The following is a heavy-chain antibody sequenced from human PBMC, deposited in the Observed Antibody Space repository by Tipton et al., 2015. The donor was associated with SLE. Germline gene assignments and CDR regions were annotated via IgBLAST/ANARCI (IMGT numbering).Heavy chain of an antibody. CDR2: ISGSGGST. J-gene: IGHJ3*02. V-gene: IGHV3-23*01. Sequence: SLRLSCAASGFTSSSYAMSWVRQAPGKGLEWVSAISGSGGSTYYADSVKGRFTISRDNSKNTLYLQMNSLRAEDTAVYYCAKAKWELGTFDIWGQGTMVTVSS. CDR1: GFTSSSYA. D-gene: IGHD1-26*01. CDR3: AKAKWELGTFDI.